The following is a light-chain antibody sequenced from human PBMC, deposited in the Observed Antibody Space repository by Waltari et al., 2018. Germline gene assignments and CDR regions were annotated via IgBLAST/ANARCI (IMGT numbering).Light chain of an antibody. V-gene: IGLV7-43*01. CDR3: LVYYGGAWV. J-gene: IGLJ3*02. Sequence: QTVVTQEPSLTVSPGGTVPLTCASSIGAVTSGYYPNWFQQKPGQAPRALIYNTSNKHSWTPARFSGSLLGGKAALTLSGVQSEDEADYYCLVYYGGAWVFGGGTKLTVL. CDR2: NTS. CDR1: IGAVTSGYY.